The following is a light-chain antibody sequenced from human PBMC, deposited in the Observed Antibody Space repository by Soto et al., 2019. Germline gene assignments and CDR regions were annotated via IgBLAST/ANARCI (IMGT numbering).Light chain of an antibody. V-gene: IGLV2-14*03. Sequence: QSALTQPASVSGSPGQSITISCTGVSSDVGSFNFVSWYQQHPGKAPKLLIYGVSDRPSGVSNRFSGSKSGNTASLTISGLQAEDEADYFCSSSTTTNTPVIFGGGTKLTVL. J-gene: IGLJ2*01. CDR3: SSSTTTNTPVI. CDR2: GVS. CDR1: SSDVGSFNF.